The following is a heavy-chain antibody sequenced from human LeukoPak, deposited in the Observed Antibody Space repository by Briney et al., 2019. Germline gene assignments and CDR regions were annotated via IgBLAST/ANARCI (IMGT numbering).Heavy chain of an antibody. J-gene: IGHJ4*02. CDR2: ISGSGGST. CDR1: GFTFSSYA. D-gene: IGHD3-22*01. V-gene: IGHV3-23*01. CDR3: AKGTTMIVVVSPFDY. Sequence: GGSLRLSCAASGFTFSSYAMSWVSQAPGKGLEWVSAISGSGGSTYYADSVKGRFTISRDNSKNTLYLQMNSLRAEDTAVYYCAKGTTMIVVVSPFDYWGQGTLVTVSS.